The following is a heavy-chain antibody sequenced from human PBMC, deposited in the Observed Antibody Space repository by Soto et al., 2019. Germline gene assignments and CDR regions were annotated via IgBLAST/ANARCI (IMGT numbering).Heavy chain of an antibody. D-gene: IGHD3-10*01. CDR3: ARDWEYYGSGSYSLIGY. CDR2: ISYDGSNK. Sequence: QVQLVESGGGVVQPGRSLRLSCAASGFTFSSYAMHWVRQAPGKGLEWVAVISYDGSNKYYADSVKGRFTISRDNSKTTLYLQMNSLRAEDTAVYYCARDWEYYGSGSYSLIGYWGQGTLVTVSS. J-gene: IGHJ4*02. V-gene: IGHV3-30-3*01. CDR1: GFTFSSYA.